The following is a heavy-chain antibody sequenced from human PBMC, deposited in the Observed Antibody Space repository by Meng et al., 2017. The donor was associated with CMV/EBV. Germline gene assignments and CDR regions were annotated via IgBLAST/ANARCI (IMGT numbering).Heavy chain of an antibody. V-gene: IGHV2-5*01. D-gene: IGHD3-9*01. Sequence: SGPTLANPPQTLTLTCSFSGFSLRTSGGGVGWIRQAPGKALEWLALIYWNDEKRYSPSLKSRLTITKDTSKNQVVLTTTNMDPVETATYYCSPRITISPVFDPWGQGTLVTVSS. J-gene: IGHJ5*02. CDR1: GFSLRTSGGG. CDR2: IYWNDEK. CDR3: SPRITISPVFDP.